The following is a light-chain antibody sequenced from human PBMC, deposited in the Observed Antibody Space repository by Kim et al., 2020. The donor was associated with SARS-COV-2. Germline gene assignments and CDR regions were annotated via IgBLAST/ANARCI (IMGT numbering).Light chain of an antibody. CDR2: GAS. J-gene: IGKJ1*01. CDR1: QSVSSN. CDR3: QQYNNWPWT. Sequence: VSPGERATLTCRASQSVSSNLAWYQQKPGQAPKLLIYGASTRATGIPARFSGSGSGTEFTLTISSLQSEDFAVYYCQQYNNWPWTFGQGTNLDIK. V-gene: IGKV3-15*01.